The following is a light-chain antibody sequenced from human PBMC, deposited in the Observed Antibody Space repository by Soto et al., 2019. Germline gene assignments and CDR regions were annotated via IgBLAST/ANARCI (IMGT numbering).Light chain of an antibody. CDR1: QSLLYSDGNNY. J-gene: IGKJ4*01. V-gene: IGKV2-28*01. Sequence: EIVMTQSPLSLPVTPGEPASISCRSSQSLLYSDGNNYLDWYLQKPGQSPQLLIHLGSNRASEVPDTFSGSGSGTDFTLNISSVEADDVGVYFCMQALQTPLTFGGGTKVEIK. CDR2: LGS. CDR3: MQALQTPLT.